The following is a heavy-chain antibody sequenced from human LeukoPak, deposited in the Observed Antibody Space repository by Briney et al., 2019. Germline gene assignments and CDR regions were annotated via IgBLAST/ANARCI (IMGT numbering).Heavy chain of an antibody. CDR3: AASTKHTAMVDY. V-gene: IGHV3-21*01. J-gene: IGHJ4*02. CDR1: GFTFSSYS. D-gene: IGHD5-18*01. Sequence: GGSLRLSCTASGFTFSSYSMNWVRQAPGKGLEWVSSIGSSSSYIYYADSVKGRFTISRDNAKNSLYLQMNSLRAEDTAVYYCAASTKHTAMVDYWGQGTLVTVSS. CDR2: IGSSSSYI.